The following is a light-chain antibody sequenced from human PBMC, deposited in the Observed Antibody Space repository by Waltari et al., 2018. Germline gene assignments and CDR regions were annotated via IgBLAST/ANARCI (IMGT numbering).Light chain of an antibody. J-gene: IGKJ1*01. Sequence: DIVMTQSPDSLAVSLGERATINCKSSQSVLYSSNNKNYLAWYQQKPGQPPRLLIYWASTRESGVPDRFSGSGSGTDFTLTISSLQAEDVALYYCQQYYSTPQASGQGTKVEI. CDR3: QQYYSTPQA. V-gene: IGKV4-1*01. CDR1: QSVLYSSNNKNY. CDR2: WAS.